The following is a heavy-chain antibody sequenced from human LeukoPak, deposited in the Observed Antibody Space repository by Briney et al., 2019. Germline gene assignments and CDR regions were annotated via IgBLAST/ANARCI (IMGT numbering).Heavy chain of an antibody. J-gene: IGHJ4*02. CDR3: ATIGKAYIYYFDY. Sequence: PSETLSLTCAVSGYSISSGYYWGWIRQPPGKGLEWIGSIYHSGSTYYNPSLKSRVTISVDTSKNQFSLKLSSVTAADTAVYYCATIGKAYIYYFDYWGQGTLVTVSS. CDR1: GYSISSGYY. V-gene: IGHV4-38-2*01. D-gene: IGHD1-1*01. CDR2: IYHSGST.